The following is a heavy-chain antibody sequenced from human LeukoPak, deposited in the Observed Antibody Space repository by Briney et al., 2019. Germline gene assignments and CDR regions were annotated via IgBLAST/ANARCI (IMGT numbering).Heavy chain of an antibody. D-gene: IGHD4-17*01. J-gene: IGHJ4*02. Sequence: GGSLRLSCAASGLTFSSYSMNWVRQAPGKGLEWVSSISSSSSYIYYADSVKGRFTISRDNAKNSLYLQMNSLRAEDTAVYYCARQYDYGDKDFDYWGQGTLVTVSS. CDR1: GLTFSSYS. CDR3: ARQYDYGDKDFDY. V-gene: IGHV3-21*01. CDR2: ISSSSSYI.